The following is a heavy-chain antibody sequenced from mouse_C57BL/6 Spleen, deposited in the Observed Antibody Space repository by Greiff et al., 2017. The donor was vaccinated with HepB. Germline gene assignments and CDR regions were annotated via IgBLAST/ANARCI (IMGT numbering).Heavy chain of an antibody. CDR2: IDPEDGET. CDR3: ARRGFDY. CDR1: GFNFKDYS. V-gene: IGHV14-2*01. Sequence: EVQRVESGAELVKPGASVKLSCTASGFNFKDYSMHWVKQRTEQGLEWIGRIDPEDGETKYAPKFQGKATITADTSSNTAYLQLSSVTSEDPAVYYGARRGFDYWGQGTPVTVSA. J-gene: IGHJ3*01.